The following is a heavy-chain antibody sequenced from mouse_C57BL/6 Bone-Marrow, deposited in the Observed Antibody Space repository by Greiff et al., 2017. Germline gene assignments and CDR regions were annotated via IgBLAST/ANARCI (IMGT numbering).Heavy chain of an antibody. D-gene: IGHD2-3*01. CDR2: IDPSDSYT. Sequence: QVQLKQPGAELVMPGASVKLSCKASGYTFTSYWMHWVKQRPGQGLEWIGEIDPSDSYTNYNQKFKGKSTLTVDKSSSTAYMQLSSLTSEDSAVYYCARDGYYVWFAYWGQGTVVTVSA. V-gene: IGHV1-69*01. CDR1: GYTFTSYW. J-gene: IGHJ3*01. CDR3: ARDGYYVWFAY.